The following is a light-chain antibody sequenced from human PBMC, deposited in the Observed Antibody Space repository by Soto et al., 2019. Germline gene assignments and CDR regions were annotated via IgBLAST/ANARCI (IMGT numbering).Light chain of an antibody. CDR1: SSNIGAGYD. CDR3: SSYTSSSPYV. J-gene: IGLJ1*01. Sequence: QSVLTQPPSVSGAPGQRVTISCTGSSSNIGAGYDVHWYQQLLGTAPKLLIYGNSNRPSGVPDRFSGSKSGTSASLAITGLQAEDEADYYCSSYTSSSPYVFGTGTKLTVL. V-gene: IGLV1-40*01. CDR2: GNS.